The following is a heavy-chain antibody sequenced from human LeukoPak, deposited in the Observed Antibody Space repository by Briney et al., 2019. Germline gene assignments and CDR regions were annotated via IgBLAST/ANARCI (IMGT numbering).Heavy chain of an antibody. Sequence: SVKVSCKASGGTFSSYAIRWVRKAPGQGLEWMVGIIPIFGTANYAQKFHGRVTITADDATSTAYMELSSLTSEHTAVYYCARGGYSYGVDYWGQGTLVTVSS. V-gene: IGHV1-69*13. J-gene: IGHJ4*02. CDR3: ARGGYSYGVDY. D-gene: IGHD5-18*01. CDR2: IIPIFGTA. CDR1: GGTFSSYA.